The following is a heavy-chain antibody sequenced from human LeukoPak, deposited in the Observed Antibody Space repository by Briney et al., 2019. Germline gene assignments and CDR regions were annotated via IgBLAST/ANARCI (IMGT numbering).Heavy chain of an antibody. Sequence: SVKVSCKASGGTFSSYAISWVRQAPRQGLEWMGGIIPIFGTANYAQKFQGRVTITADESTSTAYMELSSLRSEDTAVYYCARSRHYYGSGIESGIYNWFDPWGQGTLVTVSS. D-gene: IGHD3-10*01. CDR1: GGTFSSYA. V-gene: IGHV1-69*13. CDR3: ARSRHYYGSGIESGIYNWFDP. CDR2: IIPIFGTA. J-gene: IGHJ5*02.